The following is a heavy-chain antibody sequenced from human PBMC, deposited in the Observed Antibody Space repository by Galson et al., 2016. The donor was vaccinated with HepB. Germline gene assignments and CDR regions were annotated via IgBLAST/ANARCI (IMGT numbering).Heavy chain of an antibody. D-gene: IGHD1-1*01. CDR1: GFTLSGFG. CDR2: ISRSRNYI. Sequence: SLRLSCAGSGFTLSGFGMNWVRPAPGKGLEWVSSISRSRNYIDYADSVKGRFTVSRDNAKNSLYLQMNSLRAEDTAVYYCARETTVDAFDIWGQGTMVTVSS. J-gene: IGHJ3*02. V-gene: IGHV3-21*01. CDR3: ARETTVDAFDI.